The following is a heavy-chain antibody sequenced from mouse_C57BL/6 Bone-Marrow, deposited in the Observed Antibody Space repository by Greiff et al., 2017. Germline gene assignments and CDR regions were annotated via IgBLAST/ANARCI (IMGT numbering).Heavy chain of an antibody. V-gene: IGHV5-6*01. CDR3: ARHGLWYFDV. Sequence: EVKVVDSGGDLVKPGGSLKLSCAASGFTFSSYGMSWVRQTPDKRLEWVATISSGGSYTYYPDSVKGRFTISRDNAKNTLYLQMSSLKSEDTAMYYCARHGLWYFDVWGTGTTVTVSS. CDR1: GFTFSSYG. J-gene: IGHJ1*03. CDR2: ISSGGSYT.